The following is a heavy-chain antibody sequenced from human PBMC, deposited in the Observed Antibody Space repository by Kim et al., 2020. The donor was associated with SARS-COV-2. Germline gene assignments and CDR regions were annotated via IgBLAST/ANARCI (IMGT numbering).Heavy chain of an antibody. V-gene: IGHV4-39*07. CDR3: ARVPTTVTTPGENWFDP. J-gene: IGHJ5*02. CDR2: IYYSGST. Sequence: SETLSLTCTVSGGSISSSSYYWGWIRQPPGKGLEWIGSIYYSGSTYYNPSLKSRVTISVDTSKNQFSLKLSSVTAADTAVYYCARVPTTVTTPGENWFDPWGQGTLVTVSS. D-gene: IGHD4-17*01. CDR1: GGSISSSSYY.